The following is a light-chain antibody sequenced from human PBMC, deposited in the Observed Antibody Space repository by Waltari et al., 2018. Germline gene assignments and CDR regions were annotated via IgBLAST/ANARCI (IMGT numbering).Light chain of an antibody. CDR2: RDV. J-gene: IGLJ1*01. V-gene: IGLV3-1*01. CDR1: ELEKRY. Sequence: SYDLIQSPSVSVSPGQTATITCSGDELEKRYVCWYQQKPGQAPLLVIYRDVRRPSEIPHRFSGSNSGNTASLAISGTQPMDEADYYCQAWDSGVAGVFGTGTKVTVL. CDR3: QAWDSGVAGV.